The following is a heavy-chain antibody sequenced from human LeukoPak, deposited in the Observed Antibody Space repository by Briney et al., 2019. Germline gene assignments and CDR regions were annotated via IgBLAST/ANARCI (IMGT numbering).Heavy chain of an antibody. D-gene: IGHD3-22*01. CDR3: ARTNHYYDSSGYYQISAFDI. CDR2: INPNSGGT. CDR1: GYTFTGYY. Sequence: ASVMVSCKASGYTFTGYYIHWVRQAPGQGLEWMGWINPNSGGTNYAQKFQGRVTMTRDTSISTAYMERSRLRSDDTAVYYCARTNHYYDSSGYYQISAFDIWGQGTMVTVSS. V-gene: IGHV1-2*02. J-gene: IGHJ3*02.